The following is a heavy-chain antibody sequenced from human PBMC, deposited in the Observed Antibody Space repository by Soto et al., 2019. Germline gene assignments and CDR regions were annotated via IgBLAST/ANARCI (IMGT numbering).Heavy chain of an antibody. V-gene: IGHV5-51*01. J-gene: IGHJ4*02. Sequence: GESLKISCKGSGYSFTIYWIGWVRQMPGKGLEWMGIIYPGDSDTRYSPSFQGQVTISADKSISTAYLQWSSLKASDTAMYYCAXFARGCTNGVCYPYFDYWGQGTLVTVSS. CDR2: IYPGDSDT. CDR3: AXFARGCTNGVCYPYFDY. CDR1: GYSFTIYW. D-gene: IGHD2-8*01.